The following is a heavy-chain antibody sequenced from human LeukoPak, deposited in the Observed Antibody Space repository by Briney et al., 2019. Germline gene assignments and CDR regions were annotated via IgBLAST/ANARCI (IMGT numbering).Heavy chain of an antibody. CDR2: IWYDGSNK. J-gene: IGHJ5*02. V-gene: IGHV3-30*02. D-gene: IGHD2-21*01. CDR1: GFTFSSYG. CDR3: ATHSDWFDP. Sequence: GGSLRLSCAASGFTFSSYGMHWVRQAPGKGLEWVAVIWYDGSNKYYADSVKGRFTISRDNSKNTLYLQMNSLRAEDTAVYYCATHSDWFDPWGQGTLVTVSS.